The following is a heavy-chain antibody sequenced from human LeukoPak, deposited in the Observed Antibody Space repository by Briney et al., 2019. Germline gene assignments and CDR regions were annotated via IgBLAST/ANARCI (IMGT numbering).Heavy chain of an antibody. J-gene: IGHJ2*01. Sequence: ASVKVSCKASGYTSTSYGISWVRQAPGQGLEWMGWISAYNGNTNYAQKLQGRVTMTTDTSTSTAYMELRSLRSDDTAVYYCARDPSNTSGRFWYLDVWGRGTLVTVSA. D-gene: IGHD6-19*01. CDR3: ARDPSNTSGRFWYLDV. CDR2: ISAYNGNT. CDR1: GYTSTSYG. V-gene: IGHV1-18*01.